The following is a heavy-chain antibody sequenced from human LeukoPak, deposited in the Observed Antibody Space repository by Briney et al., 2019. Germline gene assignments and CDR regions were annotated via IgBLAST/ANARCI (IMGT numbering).Heavy chain of an antibody. CDR1: GFTFSSYG. D-gene: IGHD3-22*01. CDR2: ISYDGSNK. CDR3: AKDRYYDSSGYLWYFDY. J-gene: IGHJ4*02. Sequence: GSLRLSCAASGFTFSSYGMHWVRQAPGKGLELVAVISYDGSNKYYADSVKGRFTISRDNSKNTLYLQMNSLRAEDTAVYYCAKDRYYDSSGYLWYFDYWGQGTLVTVSS. V-gene: IGHV3-30*18.